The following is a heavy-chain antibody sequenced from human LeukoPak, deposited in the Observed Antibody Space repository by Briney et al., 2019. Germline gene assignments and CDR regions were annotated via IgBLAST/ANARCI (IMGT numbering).Heavy chain of an antibody. Sequence: GGSLRLSCAASGFTFSSYEMNWVRQAPGKGLEWVSYISSSGSTIYYADSVKGRFTISRDNAKNSLYLQMNSLRAEDTAVYYCARGGGYYYDSSGYSSYWGQGTLVTVSS. CDR1: GFTFSSYE. CDR2: ISSSGSTI. J-gene: IGHJ4*02. D-gene: IGHD3-22*01. V-gene: IGHV3-48*03. CDR3: ARGGGYYYDSSGYSSY.